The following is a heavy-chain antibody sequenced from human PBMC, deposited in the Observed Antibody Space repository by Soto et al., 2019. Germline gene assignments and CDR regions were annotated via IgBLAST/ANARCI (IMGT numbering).Heavy chain of an antibody. V-gene: IGHV3-30*18. CDR2: ISYDGSNK. CDR3: AKDKDDGSGYDYAYFDL. D-gene: IGHD5-12*01. CDR1: GFTFSSYG. J-gene: IGHJ2*01. Sequence: QVQLVESGGGVVQPGRSLRLSCAASGFTFSSYGMHWVRQAPGKGLEWVAVISYDGSNKYYADSVKGRFTISRDNSKNTLYLQMNSLRAEDTAEHYCAKDKDDGSGYDYAYFDLWGRGTLVTVSS.